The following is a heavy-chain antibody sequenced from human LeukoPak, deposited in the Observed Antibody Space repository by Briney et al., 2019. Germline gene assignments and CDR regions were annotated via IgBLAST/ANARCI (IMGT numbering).Heavy chain of an antibody. CDR2: IIPIFGTA. J-gene: IGHJ4*02. V-gene: IGHV1-69*06. D-gene: IGHD3-9*01. CDR1: GGTFSSYA. Sequence: SVKVSCKASGGTFSSYAISWVRQAPGQGLEWMGGIIPIFGTANYAQKFQGRVTITADKSTSTAYMELSSLRSEDTAVYYCAGRGDILTGYYSWWGQGTLVTVSS. CDR3: AGRGDILTGYYSW.